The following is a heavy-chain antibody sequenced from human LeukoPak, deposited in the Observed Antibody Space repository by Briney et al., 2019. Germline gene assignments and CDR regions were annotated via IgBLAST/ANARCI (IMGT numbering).Heavy chain of an antibody. J-gene: IGHJ4*02. CDR2: ISVSGNT. Sequence: GGSLRLSCAASGFTFSSYAMSWVRQGPGKGLEWVSAISVSGNTYHADSVKGRFTISRDSYKNTLYLQMNSLRAEDAAVYYCAKAPVTTCSGAYCYPFDYWGQGTLVTVSS. CDR1: GFTFSSYA. V-gene: IGHV3-23*01. CDR3: AKAPVTTCSGAYCYPFDY. D-gene: IGHD2-15*01.